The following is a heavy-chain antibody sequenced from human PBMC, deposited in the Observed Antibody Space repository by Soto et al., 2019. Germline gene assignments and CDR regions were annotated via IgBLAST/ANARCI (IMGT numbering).Heavy chain of an antibody. CDR3: ARGRYSYANTYYNFYYSAMDV. CDR1: GGSIRGYY. J-gene: IGHJ6*02. Sequence: PSETLSLTCGVYGGSIRGYYWSWIRQSPGKGLEWIGDINDNGGTNYNPSLKSRVTTSLDTSKKQVSLMVSSVTAADTAVYYCARGRYSYANTYYNFYYSAMDVWGQGTTVTVSS. D-gene: IGHD3-10*01. CDR2: INDNGGT. V-gene: IGHV4-34*01.